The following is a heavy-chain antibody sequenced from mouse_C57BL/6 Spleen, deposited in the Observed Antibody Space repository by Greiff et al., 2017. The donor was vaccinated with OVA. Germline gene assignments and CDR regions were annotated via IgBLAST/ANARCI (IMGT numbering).Heavy chain of an antibody. V-gene: IGHV1-39*01. J-gene: IGHJ4*01. CDR1: GYSFTDYN. Sequence: VQLQQSGPELVKPGASVKISCKASGYSFTDYNMNWVKQSNGKSLEWIGVINPNYGTTSYNQKFKGKATLTVDQSSSTAYMQLNSLTSEDSAVYYGARRYYGSSYVNYYAMDYWGQGTSVTVSS. CDR2: INPNYGTT. CDR3: ARRYYGSSYVNYYAMDY. D-gene: IGHD1-1*01.